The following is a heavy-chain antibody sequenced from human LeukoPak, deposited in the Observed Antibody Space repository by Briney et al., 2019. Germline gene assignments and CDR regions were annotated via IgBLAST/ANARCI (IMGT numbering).Heavy chain of an antibody. CDR3: TRGVRSVTGGYYFDY. V-gene: IGHV3-72*01. CDR1: GFTFSDYY. D-gene: IGHD6-19*01. CDR2: IRDKAKSYTT. Sequence: GGSLRLSCAASGFTFSDYYMDWVRQAPGKGLEWVGRIRDKAKSYTTEYAASVKGRFTISRDGSKNSLYLQMNSLKAEDTAVYYCTRGVRSVTGGYYFDYWGQGTLVTVSS. J-gene: IGHJ4*02.